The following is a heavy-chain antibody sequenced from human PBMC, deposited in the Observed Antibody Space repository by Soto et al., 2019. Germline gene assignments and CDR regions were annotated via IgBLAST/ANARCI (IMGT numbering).Heavy chain of an antibody. CDR1: GGSISSGGYY. D-gene: IGHD6-6*01. CDR2: IYYSGST. V-gene: IGHV4-31*03. Sequence: SETLSLTCTVSGGSISSGGYYWSWIRQHPGKGLEWIGYIYYSGSTYYNPSLKSRVTISVDTSKNQFSLKLSSVTAADTAVYYCARDQWYSSSSYWFDPWGQGTLVTVSS. CDR3: ARDQWYSSSSYWFDP. J-gene: IGHJ5*02.